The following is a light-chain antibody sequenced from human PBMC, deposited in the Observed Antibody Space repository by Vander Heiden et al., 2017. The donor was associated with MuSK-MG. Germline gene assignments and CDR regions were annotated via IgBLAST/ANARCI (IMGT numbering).Light chain of an antibody. CDR2: DVS. Sequence: QSALTQPASVSGSPGQPITSSCTGTSRDVGGYNYVSWYQQHPGKAPTLRIKDVSNRPSGFSNRFSCSKSGNTDSLTMSGLQAEDEAEYDYSSYTNSSTLDVVFGGGTKLTVL. V-gene: IGLV2-14*01. CDR1: SRDVGGYNY. J-gene: IGLJ2*01. CDR3: SSYTNSSTLDVV.